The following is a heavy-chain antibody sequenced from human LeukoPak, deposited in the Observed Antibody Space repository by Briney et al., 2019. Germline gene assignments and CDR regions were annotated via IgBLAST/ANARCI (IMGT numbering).Heavy chain of an antibody. CDR2: ISSSSSYI. CDR3: ARAGSSSSRNWFDP. J-gene: IGHJ5*02. D-gene: IGHD6-6*01. CDR1: GFTFSSYR. V-gene: IGHV3-21*01. Sequence: GGSLRLSCAASGFTFSSYRMSWVRQAPGKGLEWVSSISSSSSYIYYADSVKGRFTISRDNAKNSLYLQMNSLRAEDTAVYYCARAGSSSSRNWFDPWGQGTLVTVSS.